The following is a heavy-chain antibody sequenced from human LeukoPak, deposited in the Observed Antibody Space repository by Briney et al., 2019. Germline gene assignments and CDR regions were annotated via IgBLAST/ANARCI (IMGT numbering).Heavy chain of an antibody. CDR3: ARRRTAAASGYFDY. CDR2: IYTSGTT. D-gene: IGHD6-13*01. J-gene: IGHJ4*02. V-gene: IGHV4-4*07. CDR1: GVSLSGDY. Sequence: SETLSLTCTVSGVSLSGDYWSWIRQPAGKGLEWIGRIYTSGTTNYNPSLKSRVTMSVDTSNNQFSLNRRSVTAADTAVYYCARRRTAAASGYFDYWGQGILVTVSS.